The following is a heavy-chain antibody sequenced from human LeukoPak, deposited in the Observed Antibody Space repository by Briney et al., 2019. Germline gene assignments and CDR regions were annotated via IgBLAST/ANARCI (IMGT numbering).Heavy chain of an antibody. V-gene: IGHV1-2*02. CDR1: GYTFTGYY. J-gene: IGHJ6*02. D-gene: IGHD6-19*01. Sequence: ASVKVSCKASGYTFTGYYMHWVRQAPGQGLEWMGWINPNSGGTNYAQKFQGRVTMTRDTSISTAYMELSRLRSDDMAVYYCASTGVKQWLVLYYYGMDVWGQGTTVTVSS. CDR3: ASTGVKQWLVLYYYGMDV. CDR2: INPNSGGT.